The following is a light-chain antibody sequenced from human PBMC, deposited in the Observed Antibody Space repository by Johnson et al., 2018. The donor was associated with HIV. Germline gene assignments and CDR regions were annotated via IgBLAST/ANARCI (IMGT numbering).Light chain of an antibody. Sequence: QSVLTQPPSASGTPGQRVTISCSGSSSNIGTNSVNWYHHLPGTAPKLLIYRNDQRPSGVPDRFSGSKSGTSASLAISGLRADEEAYYFCAAWEVRLYGPVFGTWIKVTAL. CDR1: SSNIGTNS. CDR2: RND. V-gene: IGLV1-44*01. J-gene: IGLJ1*01. CDR3: AAWEVRLYGPV.